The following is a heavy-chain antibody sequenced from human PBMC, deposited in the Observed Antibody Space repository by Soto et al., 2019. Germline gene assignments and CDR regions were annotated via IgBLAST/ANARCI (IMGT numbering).Heavy chain of an antibody. CDR3: AKDENRGSYYAGGFDY. V-gene: IGHV3-30*18. J-gene: IGHJ4*02. Sequence: QVQLVESGGGVVQPGRSLRLSCAASGFTFSSYGMHWVRQAPGKGLEWVAVISYDGSNKYYADSVKGRFTISRDNSKNTLYLQMNRLRDEDTAVYYCAKDENRGSYYAGGFDYWGQGTLVTVSS. CDR1: GFTFSSYG. CDR2: ISYDGSNK. D-gene: IGHD1-26*01.